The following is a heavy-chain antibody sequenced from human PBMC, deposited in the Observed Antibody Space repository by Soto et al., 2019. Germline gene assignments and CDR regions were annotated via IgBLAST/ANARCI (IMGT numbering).Heavy chain of an antibody. Sequence: LRLSCAASGFTFSNYPMTWVRQVPGEWLEWVSSISGSGRSTYYPDSVKGRFTISRDNSKNTFFLHMNSLRAEDTAVYYCAKEQAHSQADTSSIFDYWGQGTLVTVSS. CDR2: ISGSGRST. CDR3: AKEQAHSQADTSSIFDY. CDR1: GFTFSNYP. D-gene: IGHD2-2*01. J-gene: IGHJ4*02. V-gene: IGHV3-23*01.